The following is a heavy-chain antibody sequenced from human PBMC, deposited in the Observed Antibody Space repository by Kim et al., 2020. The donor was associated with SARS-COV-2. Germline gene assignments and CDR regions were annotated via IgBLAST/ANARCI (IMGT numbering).Heavy chain of an antibody. V-gene: IGHV1-69*13. CDR3: ARLNLDDDTLTGSDTGRFSYYDFGMDV. CDR1: GGTFGRFV. J-gene: IGHJ6*02. CDR2: FIPMYGTT. D-gene: IGHD3-9*01. Sequence: SVKVSCKASGGTFGRFVFSWVRQAPGQGFEWLGGFIPMYGTTNYAQKFQGRVTFNADESTGTAYMDLSSLRVEDTAIDYCARLNLDDDTLTGSDTGRFSYYDFGMDVWGRGTTVTVSS.